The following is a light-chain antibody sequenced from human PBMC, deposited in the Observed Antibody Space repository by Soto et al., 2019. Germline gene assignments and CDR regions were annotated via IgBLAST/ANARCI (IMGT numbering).Light chain of an antibody. CDR3: QSFNDWPFT. V-gene: IGKV3-15*01. CDR1: ESLSTF. Sequence: EIAMTQSTATLYVSPGESVTLSCRASESLSTFLAWNQQKPGQPPRRLVDGASTKATGIPTRFSGSGSATDFTLSISSLQSEDCAVYYCQSFNDWPFTLGQGTKLEI. J-gene: IGKJ2*01. CDR2: GAS.